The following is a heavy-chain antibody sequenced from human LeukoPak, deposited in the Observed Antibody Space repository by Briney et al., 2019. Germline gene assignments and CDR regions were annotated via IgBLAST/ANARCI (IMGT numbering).Heavy chain of an antibody. CDR1: GGSISSGGYY. CDR3: ARGAHAPYSSSWYRYYYYGMDV. D-gene: IGHD6-13*01. CDR2: INHSGST. J-gene: IGHJ6*02. V-gene: IGHV4-30-2*01. Sequence: SQTLSLTCTVSGGSISSGGYYWSWIRQPPGKGLEWIGEINHSGSTNYNPSLKSRVTISVDTSKNQFSLKLSSVTAADTAVYYCARGAHAPYSSSWYRYYYYGMDVWGQGTTVTVSS.